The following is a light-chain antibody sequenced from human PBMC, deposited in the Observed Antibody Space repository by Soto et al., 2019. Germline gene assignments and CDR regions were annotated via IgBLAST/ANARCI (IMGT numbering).Light chain of an antibody. CDR1: QSVSRSY. Sequence: IVLTQSPGTLYLSPGERATLSCRASQSVSRSYLAWYQQKPGQAPRLLMYGASSRATGIPDRFLGSGSGTDFTLTISRMEPEDFAVYYCQQFGSPLTFGGGTKVDI. J-gene: IGKJ4*01. CDR2: GAS. CDR3: QQFGSPLT. V-gene: IGKV3-20*01.